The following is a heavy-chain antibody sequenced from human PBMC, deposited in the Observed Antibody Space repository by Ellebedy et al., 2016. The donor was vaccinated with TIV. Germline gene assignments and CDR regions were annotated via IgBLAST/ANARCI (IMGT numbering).Heavy chain of an antibody. D-gene: IGHD4-23*01. CDR2: IATFGSST. V-gene: IGHV3-74*01. J-gene: IGHJ6*02. Sequence: GESLKISCAASGFTFSGYWMHWVRQPPGKGLVWVSRIATFGSSTTYADSVKGRFSISIDNAKNTLYLHMSSLRAEDTAVYYCVRDKQDYGGDYYFDGMDVWGQGTMVTISS. CDR3: VRDKQDYGGDYYFDGMDV. CDR1: GFTFSGYW.